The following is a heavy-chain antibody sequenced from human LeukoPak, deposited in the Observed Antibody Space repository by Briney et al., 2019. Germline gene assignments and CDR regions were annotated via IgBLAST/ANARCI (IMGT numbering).Heavy chain of an antibody. J-gene: IGHJ3*02. D-gene: IGHD3-22*01. CDR3: AREYYYDSSGYYPPHAFDI. CDR2: IYYSGST. Sequence: SETLSLTCTVSVGSIRTYYWSWIRQPPGKGLEWIGYIYYSGSTNYNPSLKSRVTISVDTSKKQFSLKLSSVTAADTTVYYCAREYYYDSSGYYPPHAFDIWGQGTMVTVSS. CDR1: VGSIRTYY. V-gene: IGHV4-59*01.